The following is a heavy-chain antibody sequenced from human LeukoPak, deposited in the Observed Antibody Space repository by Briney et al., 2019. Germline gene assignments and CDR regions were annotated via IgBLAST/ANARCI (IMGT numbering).Heavy chain of an antibody. CDR1: GYTFTSYD. CDR3: ARVSGPHKDIVVVPAALGDYYYYGMDV. D-gene: IGHD2-2*01. CDR2: MNPNSGNT. J-gene: IGHJ6*02. Sequence: GASVKVSCKASGYTFTSYDINWVRQATGQGLEWMGWMNPNSGNTGYAQKFQGRVTMTRDTSISTAYMELSRLRSDDTAVYYCARVSGPHKDIVVVPAALGDYYYYGMDVWGQGTTVTVSS. V-gene: IGHV1-8*01.